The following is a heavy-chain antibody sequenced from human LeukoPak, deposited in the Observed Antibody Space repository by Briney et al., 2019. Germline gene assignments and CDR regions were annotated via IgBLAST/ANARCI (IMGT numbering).Heavy chain of an antibody. V-gene: IGHV3-21*01. D-gene: IGHD5-12*01. Sequence: GGSLRLSCAASGFMFSSYNMNWVRQAPGKGLEWVSAITTGSGYMYYTDSVKGRFTISRDNAKNSLYLQMNSLRGEDTAGGSGLDYWGQGSLVTVSS. CDR2: ITTGSGYM. CDR1: GFMFSSYN. CDR3: LDY. J-gene: IGHJ4*02.